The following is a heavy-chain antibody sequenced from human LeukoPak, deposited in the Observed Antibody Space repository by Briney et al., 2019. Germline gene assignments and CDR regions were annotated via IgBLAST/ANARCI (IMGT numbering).Heavy chain of an antibody. D-gene: IGHD2-15*01. CDR2: ISRSGTTI. V-gene: IGHV3-48*03. Sequence: SGGSLRLSCVASGFTFSLYDMNWVRQAPGRGLEWVSFISRSGTTIYYADSVKGRFTISRDNAKNSLYLQMNSLRAEDTAVYYCARVLPHSDPLDYWGQGTLVTVSS. CDR3: ARVLPHSDPLDY. J-gene: IGHJ4*02. CDR1: GFTFSLYD.